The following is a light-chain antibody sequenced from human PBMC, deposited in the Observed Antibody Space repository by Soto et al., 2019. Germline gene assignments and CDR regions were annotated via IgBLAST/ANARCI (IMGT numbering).Light chain of an antibody. CDR3: QQFNAYPRT. J-gene: IGKJ1*01. Sequence: AIQLTQSPSSLSASLGDTVIITCRASQDITSDLAWYQQRPEKAPVLLIYDASRLESGVPPRFSGGGSGTECSLTISSLQPEDFATYFCQQFNAYPRTFGQGTKVDIK. V-gene: IGKV1-13*02. CDR2: DAS. CDR1: QDITSD.